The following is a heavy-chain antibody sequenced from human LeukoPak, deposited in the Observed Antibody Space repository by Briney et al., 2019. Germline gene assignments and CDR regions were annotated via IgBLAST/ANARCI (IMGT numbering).Heavy chain of an antibody. D-gene: IGHD3-10*01. Sequence: SETLSLTCAVYGGSFSGYYWSWIRQPPGKGLEWIGEINHSGSTNYNPSLKSRVTISVDTSKNQFSLKLSSVTAADTAVYYCARAATMVRGATGVFDYWGQGTLVTVSP. CDR3: ARAATMVRGATGVFDY. CDR2: INHSGST. J-gene: IGHJ4*02. CDR1: GGSFSGYY. V-gene: IGHV4-34*01.